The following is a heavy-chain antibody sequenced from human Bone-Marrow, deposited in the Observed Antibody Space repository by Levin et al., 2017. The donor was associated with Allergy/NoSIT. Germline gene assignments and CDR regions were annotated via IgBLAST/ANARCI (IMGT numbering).Heavy chain of an antibody. V-gene: IGHV3-30*04. J-gene: IGHJ4*02. Sequence: GESLKISCAPSGFTFSGYAMQWVRQAPGKGLEWVALISNDGSNKYYADSVKGRFTISRDNSKNTLYLQMNSLRDEDTGVYYCVREGVAPTDYWGQGTLVTVSS. CDR2: ISNDGSNK. CDR1: GFTFSGYA. CDR3: VREGVAPTDY. D-gene: IGHD2-15*01.